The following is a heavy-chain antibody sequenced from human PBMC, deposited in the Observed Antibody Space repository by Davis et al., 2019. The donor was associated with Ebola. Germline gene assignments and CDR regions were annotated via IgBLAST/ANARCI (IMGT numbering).Heavy chain of an antibody. CDR2: IIPILGIA. D-gene: IGHD2/OR15-2a*01. V-gene: IGHV1-69*04. CDR1: GYTFTSYY. J-gene: IGHJ4*02. CDR3: ARAFGAQ. Sequence: AASVKVSCKASGYTFTSYYMHWVRQAPGQGLEWMGRIIPILGIANYAQKFQGRVTITADKSTSTAYMELSSLRSEDTAVYYCARAFGAQWGQGTLVTVSS.